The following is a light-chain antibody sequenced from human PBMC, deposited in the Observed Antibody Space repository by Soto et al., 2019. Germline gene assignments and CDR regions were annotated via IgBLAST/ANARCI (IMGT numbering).Light chain of an antibody. CDR1: QSVTSDY. CDR3: QQYDSSPPIT. J-gene: IGKJ5*01. V-gene: IGKV3-20*01. CDR2: GAS. Sequence: EIVLTQSPGTLSLSPGERATLSCRGSQSVTSDYLAWHQQKPGQTPRLLVYGASSRATGIPDRFSGSGSGTDFTLTISRLEPEDFAVYYCQQYDSSPPITFGQGTRLEIK.